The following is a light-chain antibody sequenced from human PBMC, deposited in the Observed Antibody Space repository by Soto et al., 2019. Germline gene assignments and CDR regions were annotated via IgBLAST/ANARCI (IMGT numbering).Light chain of an antibody. J-gene: IGKJ1*01. CDR2: GIS. CDR3: QQYVTSSPRT. V-gene: IGKV3-20*01. CDR1: HTISSSY. Sequence: EILLTQSPGTLSLSPGERATLSCRASHTISSSYLAWYQQKPGQAPRLLMYGISRRATGIPDRFSGSGSGTDFTLTITRLEPEDFAVYYCQQYVTSSPRTFGKGTKVDIK.